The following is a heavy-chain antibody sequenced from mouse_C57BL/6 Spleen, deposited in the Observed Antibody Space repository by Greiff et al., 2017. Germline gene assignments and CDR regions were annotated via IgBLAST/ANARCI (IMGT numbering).Heavy chain of an antibody. CDR3: ARSMVEYFDV. V-gene: IGHV2-2*01. J-gene: IGHJ1*03. CDR1: GFSLTSYG. CDR2: IWSGGST. D-gene: IGHD2-10*02. Sequence: QVQLQQSGPGLVQPSQSLSITCTVSGFSLTSYGVHWVRQAPGKGLEWLGVIWSGGSTDYNAAFISRLSISKDNSKSQVCFKMNSLQADDTAIDYCARSMVEYFDVWGTGTTVTVSS.